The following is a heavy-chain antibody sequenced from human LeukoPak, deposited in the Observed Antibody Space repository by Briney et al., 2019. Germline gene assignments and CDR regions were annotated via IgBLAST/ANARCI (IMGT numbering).Heavy chain of an antibody. CDR3: VRNIYTSSYYFDY. V-gene: IGHV4-59*01. CDR1: GGSISSYY. J-gene: IGHJ4*02. CDR2: IYYSGST. D-gene: IGHD6-6*01. Sequence: SETLSLTCTVSGGSISSYYWNWIRQPPGKGLEWIGYIYYSGSTNYNPSLKSRITISIDTSKNQFPLKLNSMTAADTAVYYCVRNIYTSSYYFDYWGQGTLVTVSS.